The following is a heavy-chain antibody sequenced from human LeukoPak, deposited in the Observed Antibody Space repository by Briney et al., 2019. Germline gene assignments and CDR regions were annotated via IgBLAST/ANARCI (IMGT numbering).Heavy chain of an antibody. Sequence: GGSLRLSCAASGFTFSHFWMSWVRQAPGKGLEWVSAISGSGGSTYYADSVKGRFTISRDNSKNTLYLQMNSLRAEDTAVYYCAKGALLWFGELLNLYFDYWGQGTLVTVSS. CDR2: ISGSGGST. D-gene: IGHD3-10*01. J-gene: IGHJ4*02. V-gene: IGHV3-23*01. CDR3: AKGALLWFGELLNLYFDY. CDR1: GFTFSHFW.